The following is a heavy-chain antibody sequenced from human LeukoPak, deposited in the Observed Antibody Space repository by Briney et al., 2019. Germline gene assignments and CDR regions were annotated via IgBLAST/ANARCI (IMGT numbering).Heavy chain of an antibody. V-gene: IGHV4-34*01. J-gene: IGHJ4*02. CDR3: ARGVLLDYSTPYYFDY. CDR1: GGSFSGYY. D-gene: IGHD4-11*01. Sequence: SETLSLTCAVYGGSFSGYYWSWIRQPPGKGLEWIGEINHSGSTNYNPSLKSRVTISVDTSKNQFSLKLSSVTAADTAVYYCARGVLLDYSTPYYFDYWGQGTLVTVSS. CDR2: INHSGST.